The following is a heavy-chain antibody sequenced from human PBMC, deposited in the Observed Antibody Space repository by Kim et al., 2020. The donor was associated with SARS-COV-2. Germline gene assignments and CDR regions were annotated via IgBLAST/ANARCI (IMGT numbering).Heavy chain of an antibody. CDR3: ARDRGYSGGNPFDY. V-gene: IGHV1-2*02. CDR1: GYTFTGYY. J-gene: IGHJ4*02. Sequence: ASVKVSCKASGYTFTGYYMHWVRQAPGQGLEWMGWINSNNGDTNYAQKFQGRVTMTRDASISTAYLELSRLRSDDTAVYYCARDRGYSGGNPFDYWGQGT. CDR2: INSNNGDT. D-gene: IGHD2-15*01.